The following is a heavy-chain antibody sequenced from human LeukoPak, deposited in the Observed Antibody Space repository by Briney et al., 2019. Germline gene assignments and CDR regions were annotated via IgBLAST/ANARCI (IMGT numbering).Heavy chain of an antibody. CDR2: IYTSGST. D-gene: IGHD4-17*01. Sequence: SQTLSLTCTVSGGSISSGSYYWSWIRQPAGKGLEWIGRIYTSGSTNYNPSLKSRVTISVDTSKNQFSLKLSSVTAADTAVYYCARDGRTTVTTKGFPQTYYYYYYGMDVWGQGTTVTVSS. CDR3: ARDGRTTVTTKGFPQTYYYYYYGMDV. J-gene: IGHJ6*02. CDR1: GGSISSGSYY. V-gene: IGHV4-61*02.